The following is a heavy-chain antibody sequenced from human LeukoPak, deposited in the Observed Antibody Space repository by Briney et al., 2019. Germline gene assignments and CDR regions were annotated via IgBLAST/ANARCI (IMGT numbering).Heavy chain of an antibody. J-gene: IGHJ4*02. Sequence: NPSETLSLTCIVSGGSISNYHWSWIRQPPGKGLEWIGYVSYTGSTNCNPSLKSRVTMSVDTSKNQFSLNLSSVTAADTAMYYCTTYHDYGDNRVDYWGQGILVTVSS. V-gene: IGHV4-59*01. CDR2: VSYTGST. CDR3: TTYHDYGDNRVDY. D-gene: IGHD4-17*01. CDR1: GGSISNYH.